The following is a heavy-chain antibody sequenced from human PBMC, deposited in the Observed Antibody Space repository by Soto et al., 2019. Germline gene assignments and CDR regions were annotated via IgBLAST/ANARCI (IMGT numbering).Heavy chain of an antibody. J-gene: IGHJ5*02. CDR2: IFQRGIT. Sequence: KPSETLSRTCAVSGGSISSGVHSWSWIRQPPGRGLEWIGYIFQRGITYYTPSLKSRLTISIDRPKNQFSLNLTAETAAGTAVYHCARYNFRIRIFGLWGQGTLVTVSS. CDR3: ARYNFRIRIFGL. V-gene: IGHV4-30-2*01. D-gene: IGHD1-20*01. CDR1: GGSISSGVHS.